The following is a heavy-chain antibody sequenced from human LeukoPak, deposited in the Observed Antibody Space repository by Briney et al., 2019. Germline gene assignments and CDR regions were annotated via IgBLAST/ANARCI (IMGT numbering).Heavy chain of an antibody. CDR3: ARGGGSYSNYPNFDY. V-gene: IGHV4-30-2*01. CDR2: IYHSGST. D-gene: IGHD4-11*01. CDR1: GGSISSGGYS. Sequence: PSETLSLTCAVSGGSISSGGYSWSWIRRPPGKGLEWIGYIYHSGSTYYNPSLKSRVTISVDRSKNQFSLKLSSVTAADTAVYYCARGGGSYSNYPNFDYWGQGTLVTVSS. J-gene: IGHJ4*02.